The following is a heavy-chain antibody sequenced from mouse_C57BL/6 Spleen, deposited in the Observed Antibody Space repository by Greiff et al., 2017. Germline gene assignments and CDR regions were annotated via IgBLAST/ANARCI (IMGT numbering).Heavy chain of an antibody. D-gene: IGHD1-1*01. Sequence: EVHLVESGGDLVKPGGSLKLSCAASGFTFSSYGMSWVRQTPDKRLEWVATISSGGSYTYYPASVKGRFTISRDNAKNTLYLQMSSLKSEDTAVYYCARQEGYCGGRCWFAYWGQGTLVTVSA. CDR1: GFTFSSYG. V-gene: IGHV5-6*01. J-gene: IGHJ3*01. CDR2: ISSGGSYT. CDR3: ARQEGYCGGRCWFAY.